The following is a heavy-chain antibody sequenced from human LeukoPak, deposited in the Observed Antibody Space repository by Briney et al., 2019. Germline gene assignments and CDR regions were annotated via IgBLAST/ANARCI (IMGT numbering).Heavy chain of an antibody. CDR2: ISSTAVTS. CDR3: ARSKWLNWLAP. D-gene: IGHD5-12*01. Sequence: GGSLRLSCAASGFTFSDYYMTWIRQAPGKGLEWVSYISSTAVTSYYSDSVKGRFTISRDNARNTLYLQMNSLGAVDPAVYYCARSKWLNWLAPGGQGPLVTVSS. CDR1: GFTFSDYY. V-gene: IGHV3-11*01. J-gene: IGHJ5*02.